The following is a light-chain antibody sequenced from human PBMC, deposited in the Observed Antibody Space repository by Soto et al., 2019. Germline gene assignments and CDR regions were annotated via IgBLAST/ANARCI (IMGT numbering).Light chain of an antibody. Sequence: QSVLTQPPSVSGAPGQRVTISCTGSSSNIGAGYDVHWYQQLPGTAPKLLIYGTSNRPSGVPDRFSGSKSGTSASLAITGLQAEGEADYYCQSYDSRLSGSGVFGGGTQLTVL. J-gene: IGLJ2*01. CDR2: GTS. CDR3: QSYDSRLSGSGV. V-gene: IGLV1-40*01. CDR1: SSNIGAGYD.